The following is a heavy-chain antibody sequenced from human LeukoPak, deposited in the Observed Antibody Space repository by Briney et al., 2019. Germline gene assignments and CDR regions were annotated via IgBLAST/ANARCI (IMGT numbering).Heavy chain of an antibody. V-gene: IGHV4-59*11. J-gene: IGHJ5*02. CDR1: GCSISSHY. CDR3: ARESTMVTSWFDP. CDR2: IYYSGST. Sequence: ETLSLTFTGSGCSISSHYWNWIRQPPGKGLEWIGYIYYSGSTNYNPSLKSRVTISVDTSKNQFSLKLSSVTAADTAVYYCARESTMVTSWFDPWGQGTLVTVSS. D-gene: IGHD5-18*01.